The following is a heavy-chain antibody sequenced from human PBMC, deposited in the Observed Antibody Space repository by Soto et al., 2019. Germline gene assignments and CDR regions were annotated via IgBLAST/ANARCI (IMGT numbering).Heavy chain of an antibody. D-gene: IGHD6-13*01. CDR2: INHSGST. CDR3: ARGLTPFGSSSWARRVNWFDP. J-gene: IGHJ5*02. V-gene: IGHV4-34*01. CDR1: GGSFSGYY. Sequence: QVQLQQWGAGLLKPSETLSLPCAVYGGSFSGYYWSWIRQPPGKGLEWIGEINHSGSTNYNPSLKSRVTITVDTSKNQFSLKLSSVTAADTAVYYCARGLTPFGSSSWARRVNWFDPWGQGTLVTVSS.